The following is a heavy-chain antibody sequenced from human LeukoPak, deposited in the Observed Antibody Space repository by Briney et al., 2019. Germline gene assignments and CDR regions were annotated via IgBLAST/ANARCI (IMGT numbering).Heavy chain of an antibody. V-gene: IGHV1-18*01. CDR3: ARGQSSHQRGYSYGPRRRYYYYYMDV. CDR1: GYTFTSYG. CDR2: ISAYNGNT. Sequence: ASVKVSCKASGYTFTSYGISWVRQAPGQGLEWMGWISAYNGNTNYAQKLQGRVTMTTDTSTSTAYMELRSLRSDDTAAYYCARGQSSHQRGYSYGPRRRYYYYYMDVWGKGTTVTVSS. D-gene: IGHD5-18*01. J-gene: IGHJ6*03.